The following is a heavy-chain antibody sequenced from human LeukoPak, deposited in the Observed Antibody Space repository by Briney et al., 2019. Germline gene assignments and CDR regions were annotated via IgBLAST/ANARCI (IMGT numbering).Heavy chain of an antibody. V-gene: IGHV3-23*01. CDR1: GFTFSSYA. J-gene: IGHJ5*02. CDR3: AKDYLVGATVNWFDP. D-gene: IGHD1-26*01. Sequence: PGGSLRLSCAASGFTFSSYAMSWVRQAPGKGLEWVSAISGSGGSTYYADSVKGRFTISGDNSKNTLYLQMNSLRAEDTAVYYCAKDYLVGATVNWFDPWGQGTLVTVSS. CDR2: ISGSGGST.